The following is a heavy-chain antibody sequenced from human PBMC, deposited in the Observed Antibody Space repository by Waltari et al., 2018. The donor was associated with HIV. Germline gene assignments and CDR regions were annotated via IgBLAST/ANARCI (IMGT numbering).Heavy chain of an antibody. CDR3: ARGIHTGYSSGWPTGYFDL. CDR2: IYHSGNT. Sequence: QVQLQESGPGLVKPSGTLSLTCAVSGGSISSSNWWSWVRQPPGKGLELIGEIYHSGNTDYNPSLKSRVTISVDKSKNQFSLKLSSVTAADTAVFYCARGIHTGYSSGWPTGYFDLWGRGTLVTVSS. D-gene: IGHD6-19*01. CDR1: GGSISSSNW. J-gene: IGHJ2*01. V-gene: IGHV4-4*02.